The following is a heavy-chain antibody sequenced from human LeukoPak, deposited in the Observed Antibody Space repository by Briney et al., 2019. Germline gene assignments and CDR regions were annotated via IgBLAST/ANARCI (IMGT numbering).Heavy chain of an antibody. CDR1: GFTFSSCA. CDR3: ARAGAYHFDN. CDR2: IVGSGDST. Sequence: PGGSLRLSCAASGFTFSSCAMNWVRQGPGKGLEWVSGIVGSGDSTYYADSVKGWFTISRDNAKNTLYLQMNSLRAEDTAVYYCARAGAYHFDNWGQGTLVTVSS. V-gene: IGHV3-23*01. J-gene: IGHJ4*02. D-gene: IGHD3-16*01.